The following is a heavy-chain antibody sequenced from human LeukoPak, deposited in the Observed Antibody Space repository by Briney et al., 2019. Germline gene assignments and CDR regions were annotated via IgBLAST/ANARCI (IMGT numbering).Heavy chain of an antibody. CDR3: ARGARGMIVVVPNWFDP. CDR1: GYTFTGYY. J-gene: IGHJ5*02. D-gene: IGHD3-22*01. Sequence: ASVKVSCKASGYTFTGYYMHWVRQAPGQGLEWMGWINPNSGGTNYAQKFQGRVTMTRDTSISTAYMELSRLRSDDTAVYYCARGARGMIVVVPNWFDPWGQGTLVTVSS. V-gene: IGHV1-2*02. CDR2: INPNSGGT.